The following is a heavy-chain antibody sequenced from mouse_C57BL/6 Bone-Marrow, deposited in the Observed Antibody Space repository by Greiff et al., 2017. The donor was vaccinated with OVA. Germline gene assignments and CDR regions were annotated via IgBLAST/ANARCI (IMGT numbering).Heavy chain of an antibody. CDR1: GFTFSSYT. J-gene: IGHJ2*01. CDR3: ARPHYYGSSSPYYFDY. Sequence: EVKVVESGGGLVKPGGSLKLSCAASGFTFSSYTMSWVRQTPEKRLEWVATISGGGGNTYYPDSVKGRFTISRDNAKNTLYLQMSSLRSEDTAVYYWARPHYYGSSSPYYFDYWGQGTTLTVSS. V-gene: IGHV5-9*04. D-gene: IGHD1-1*01. CDR2: ISGGGGNT.